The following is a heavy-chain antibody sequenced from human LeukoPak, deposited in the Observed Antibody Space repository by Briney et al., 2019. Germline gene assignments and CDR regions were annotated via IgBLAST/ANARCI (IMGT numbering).Heavy chain of an antibody. J-gene: IGHJ4*02. CDR1: GFTFGDTW. Sequence: GGSLRLSCAASGFTFGDTWMSWVRQAPGQGPEWVANIKQDGSEKFYVASVKGRFTISRDNAKNSLYLQMNSLRAEDTALYYCATSYDMGWLIGYWGQGTLVTVSS. D-gene: IGHD3/OR15-3a*01. CDR3: ATSYDMGWLIGY. V-gene: IGHV3-7*03. CDR2: IKQDGSEK.